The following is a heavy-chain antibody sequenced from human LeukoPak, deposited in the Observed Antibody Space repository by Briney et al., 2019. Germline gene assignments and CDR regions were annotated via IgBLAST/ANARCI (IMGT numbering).Heavy chain of an antibody. V-gene: IGHV4-59*01. D-gene: IGHD4-23*01. CDR3: ASGGTPDWYFDL. Sequence: PSETLSLTCTVSGGSISSYYWSWIRQPPGKRLGWIGYIYYSGSTNYNPSLKSRVTISVDTSKNQFSLKLSSVTAADTAVYYCASGGTPDWYFDLWGRGTLVTVSS. CDR2: IYYSGST. CDR1: GGSISSYY. J-gene: IGHJ2*01.